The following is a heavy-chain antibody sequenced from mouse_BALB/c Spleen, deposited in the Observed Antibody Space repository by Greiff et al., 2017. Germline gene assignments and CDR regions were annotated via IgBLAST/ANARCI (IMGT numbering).Heavy chain of an antibody. CDR2: IYPGDGDT. J-gene: IGHJ3*01. V-gene: IGHV1-82*01. CDR3: ARPSYDGSFAY. CDR1: GYAFSSSW. Sequence: VQLQQSGPELVKPGASVKISCKASGYAFSSSWMNWVKQRPGQGLEWIGRIYPGDGDTNYNGKFKGKATLTADKSSSTAYMQLSSLTSVDSAVYFCARPSYDGSFAYWGQGTLVTVSA. D-gene: IGHD2-3*01.